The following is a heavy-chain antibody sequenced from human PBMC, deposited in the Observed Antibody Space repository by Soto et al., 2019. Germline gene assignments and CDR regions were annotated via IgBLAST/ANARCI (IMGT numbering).Heavy chain of an antibody. CDR3: ASVTTIWSN. CDR1: GYSSSNYY. CDR2: VNPYGASS. V-gene: IGHV1-46*01. D-gene: IGHD2-21*02. J-gene: IGHJ4*02. Sequence: QVQVVQSGAEVKEPGASVKVSCKASGYSSSNYYTHWVRQAPGQGLEWMGIVNPYGASSNYAQSFQGRVTLTRDTSTNTEYMDLSRLTSDDTAVYYCASVTTIWSNWGQGTLVTVSS.